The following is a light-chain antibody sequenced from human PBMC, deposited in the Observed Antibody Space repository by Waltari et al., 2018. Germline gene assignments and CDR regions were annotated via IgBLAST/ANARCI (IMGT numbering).Light chain of an antibody. CDR1: QSLLYGSNNKNY. Sequence: DIVMTQSPASLALSLGERATITCKSSQSLLYGSNNKNYLAWYQQKPGQPPKLLIYWASTRESGVPDRFSGSGSGTDFTLTISSLQAADVALYYCQQYYSTWTFGQGTKVEVK. V-gene: IGKV4-1*01. CDR2: WAS. J-gene: IGKJ1*01. CDR3: QQYYSTWT.